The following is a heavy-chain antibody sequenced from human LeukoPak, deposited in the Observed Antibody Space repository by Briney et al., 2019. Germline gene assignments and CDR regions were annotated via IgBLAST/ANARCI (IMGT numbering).Heavy chain of an antibody. CDR3: ARLPLYYFQEDC. V-gene: IGHV4-39*01. CDR2: FHLSGTT. Sequence: SETLSLSCSVSGASISTTSYYWGWIRQPPGKGLEWIMNFHLSGTTHYNPSLKSRVTTSVDTSNNQFSLNLTSVTAADTAVYFCARLPLYYFQEDCRGQGTLVTVSS. D-gene: IGHD2/OR15-2a*01. CDR1: GASISTTSYY. J-gene: IGHJ4*02.